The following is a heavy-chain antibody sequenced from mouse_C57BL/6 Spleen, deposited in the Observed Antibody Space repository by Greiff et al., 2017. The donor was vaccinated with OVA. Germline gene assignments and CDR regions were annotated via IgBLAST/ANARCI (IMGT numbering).Heavy chain of an antibody. Sequence: EVQLQQSGAELVRPGASVKLSCTASGFNIKDDYMHWVKQRPEQGLEWIGWIDPENGDTEYASKFQGKATITADTSSNTAYLQLSSLTSEDTAVYYCTTDVDSSGYDAMDYWGQGTSVTVSS. CDR3: TTDVDSSGYDAMDY. CDR1: GFNIKDDY. J-gene: IGHJ4*01. CDR2: IDPENGDT. V-gene: IGHV14-4*01. D-gene: IGHD3-2*02.